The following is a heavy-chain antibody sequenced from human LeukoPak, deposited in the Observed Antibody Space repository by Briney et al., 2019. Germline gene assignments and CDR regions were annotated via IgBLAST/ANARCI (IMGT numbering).Heavy chain of an antibody. CDR1: GGSISSGDYY. V-gene: IGHV4-30-4*01. Sequence: SETLSLTRTVSGGSISSGDYYWSWIRQPPGKGLEWIGYIYYSGSTYYNPSLKSRVTISVDTSKNQFSLKLSSVTAADTAVYYCARVQYYYDSSAPYGMDVWGQGTTVTVSS. CDR3: ARVQYYYDSSAPYGMDV. CDR2: IYYSGST. J-gene: IGHJ6*02. D-gene: IGHD3-22*01.